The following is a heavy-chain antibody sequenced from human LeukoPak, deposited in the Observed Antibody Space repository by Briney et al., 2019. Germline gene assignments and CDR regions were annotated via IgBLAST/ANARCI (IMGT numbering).Heavy chain of an antibody. D-gene: IGHD3-9*01. CDR2: INHSGST. V-gene: IGHV4-34*01. CDR3: ANRLRYFVQGLDY. CDR1: GGSFSGYY. J-gene: IGHJ4*02. Sequence: PSETLSLTCAVYGGSFSGYYWSWIRQPPGKGLEWIGEINHSGSTNYNPSFKSRVTISVDTSKNQFSLKLSSVTAADTAVYYCANRLRYFVQGLDYWGQGTLVTVSS.